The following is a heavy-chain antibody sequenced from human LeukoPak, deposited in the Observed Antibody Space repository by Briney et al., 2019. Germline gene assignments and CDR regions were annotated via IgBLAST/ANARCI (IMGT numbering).Heavy chain of an antibody. D-gene: IGHD3-10*01. V-gene: IGHV3-23*01. CDR2: ISESGGST. CDR3: AKRGIVIRGVLILGFHKEAYYFDY. CDR1: GITISNYA. Sequence: GCSLRLCCAASGITISNYAMSWVRKAPGKGLEWVSGISESGGSTKYADSVKGRFTISRDNSLNPVYLQMNSLRAEDTAVYFCAKRGIVIRGVLILGFHKEAYYFDYWGQGILVTVSS. J-gene: IGHJ4*02.